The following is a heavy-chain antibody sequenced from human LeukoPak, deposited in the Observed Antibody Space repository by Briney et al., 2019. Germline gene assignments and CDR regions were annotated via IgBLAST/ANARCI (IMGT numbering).Heavy chain of an antibody. J-gene: IGHJ4*02. CDR3: AKDESYYDSSGSTPFDY. CDR1: GFTFSDYY. CDR2: ISSSGSTI. V-gene: IGHV3-11*04. D-gene: IGHD3-22*01. Sequence: GGSLRLSCAASGFTFSDYYMSWIRQAPGKGLEWVSYISSSGSTIYYADSVKGRFTISRDNAKNSLYLQMNSLRAEDTAVYYCAKDESYYDSSGSTPFDYWGQGTLVTVSS.